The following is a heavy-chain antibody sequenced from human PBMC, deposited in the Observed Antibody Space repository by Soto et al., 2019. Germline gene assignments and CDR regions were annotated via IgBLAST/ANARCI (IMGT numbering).Heavy chain of an antibody. Sequence: GGSLRLSCAASGFTFSFYAMTWVRQAPGKGMEWVSVITYNGDNTYYADSVKGRFTSSRDNSKDTVHLQMNSLRAEDTAVYYCARYIRGPTVFYFDFWGPGVLVTVSS. CDR2: ITYNGDNT. CDR1: GFTFSFYA. CDR3: ARYIRGPTVFYFDF. V-gene: IGHV3-23*01. D-gene: IGHD5-18*01. J-gene: IGHJ4*02.